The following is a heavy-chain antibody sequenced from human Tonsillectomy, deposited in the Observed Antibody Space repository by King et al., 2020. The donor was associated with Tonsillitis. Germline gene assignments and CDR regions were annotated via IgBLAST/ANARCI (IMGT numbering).Heavy chain of an antibody. J-gene: IGHJ4*02. CDR2: IYYSVST. D-gene: IGHD1-26*01. V-gene: IGHV4-39*01. CDR1: GGSISSSSYY. CDR3: ARLGGSAFDY. Sequence: QLQESGPGLVKPSETLSLTCTVSGGSISSSSYYWGWIRQPPGKGLGWIGSIYYSVSTYYNPSLKRRVTISVDTSKNQFSLKLSSVTAADTAVYYCARLGGSAFDYWGQGTLVTVSS.